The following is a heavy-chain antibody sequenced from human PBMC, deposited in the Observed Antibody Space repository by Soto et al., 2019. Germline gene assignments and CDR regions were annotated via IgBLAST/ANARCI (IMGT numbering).Heavy chain of an antibody. CDR2: IKEDGSEK. V-gene: IGHV3-7*01. J-gene: IGHJ3*02. CDR3: ARVTRGRPPGDAFAI. Sequence: EVQLVESGGDLVQPGGSLRLSCAASAFTFSNYWMSWVRQAPGKGLEWVANIKEDGSEKYYVDSVKGRFTISRDNAKNSLYLQRNGLRAEDEAGEYGARVTRGRPPGDAFAISGPGTMVTVSS. CDR1: AFTFSNYW. D-gene: IGHD3-10*01.